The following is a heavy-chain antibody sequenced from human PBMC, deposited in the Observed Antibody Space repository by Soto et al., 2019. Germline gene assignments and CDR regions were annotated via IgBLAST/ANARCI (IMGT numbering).Heavy chain of an antibody. J-gene: IGHJ6*02. Sequence: SETLSLTCTVSGGSISSSSYYWGWIRQPPGKGLEWIGSIYYSGSTYYNPSLKSRVTISVDTSKNQFSLKLSSVTAADTAVYYCARPATYTWFGAGYGMDVWGQGTTVTVSS. CDR1: GGSISSSSYY. CDR3: ARPATYTWFGAGYGMDV. D-gene: IGHD3-10*01. V-gene: IGHV4-39*01. CDR2: IYYSGST.